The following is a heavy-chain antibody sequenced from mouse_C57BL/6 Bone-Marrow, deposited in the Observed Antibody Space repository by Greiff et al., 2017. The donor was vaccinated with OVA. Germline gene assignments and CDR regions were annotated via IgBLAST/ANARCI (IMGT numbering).Heavy chain of an antibody. CDR2: IYPRSGNT. Sequence: QVQLQQSGAELARPGASVKLSCKASGYTFTSYGISWVKQRTGQGLEWIGEIYPRSGNTYYNEKFKGKATLTADKSSSTAYMELRSLTSEDSAVYFCARGYYGSSAWFAYWGQGTLVTVSA. V-gene: IGHV1-81*01. D-gene: IGHD1-1*01. CDR1: GYTFTSYG. J-gene: IGHJ3*01. CDR3: ARGYYGSSAWFAY.